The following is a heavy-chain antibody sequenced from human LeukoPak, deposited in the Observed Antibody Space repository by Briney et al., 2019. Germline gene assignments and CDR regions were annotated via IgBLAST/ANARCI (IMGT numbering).Heavy chain of an antibody. V-gene: IGHV5-51*01. CDR1: GYSFSNSW. CDR2: IYPSDSDT. CDR3: ATVNTAMTPGYSDH. J-gene: IGHJ4*02. D-gene: IGHD5-18*01. Sequence: GESLKISCKGSGYSFSNSWIGWVRQMPGKGLQYMGIIYPSDSDTKYSPSFQGQVTISADTSISTAYLEWSSLGASDTAIYYCATVNTAMTPGYSDHWGRGTLVTVSS.